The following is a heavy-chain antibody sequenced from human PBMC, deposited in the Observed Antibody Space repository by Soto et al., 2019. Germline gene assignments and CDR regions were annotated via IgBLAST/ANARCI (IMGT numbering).Heavy chain of an antibody. CDR1: GFSFSDHY. V-gene: IGHV3-72*01. D-gene: IGHD3-3*01. CDR3: GRVGDYNFWSGPDY. CDR2: TRNKANRYTT. J-gene: IGHJ4*02. Sequence: EVQLVESGGGLVQPGGSLRLSCAASGFSFSDHYMDWVRQAPGKGLEWVARTRNKANRYTTEYAASVKGRFTISRDDSKNSLYLQMSSLQTEETAVYYCGRVGDYNFWSGPDYWGQGTLVTVSS.